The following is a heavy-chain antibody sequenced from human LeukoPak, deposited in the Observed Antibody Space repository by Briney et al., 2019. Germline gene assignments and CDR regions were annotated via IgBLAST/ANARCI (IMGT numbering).Heavy chain of an antibody. CDR3: ARESILGGTRTFDY. V-gene: IGHV3-66*01. J-gene: IGHJ4*02. CDR1: GFTVSSDY. D-gene: IGHD1-26*01. CDR2: IYSGGTT. Sequence: GGSLRLSCSASGFTVSSDYLSWVRQAPGKGLAWLSVIYSGGTTYYADSVKGRFTISRDNAKNTVYLQMNSLRVEDTAVYYCARESILGGTRTFDYWGQGTLVTVSS.